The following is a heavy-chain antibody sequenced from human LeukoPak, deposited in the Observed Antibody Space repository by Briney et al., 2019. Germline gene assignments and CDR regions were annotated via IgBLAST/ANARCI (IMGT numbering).Heavy chain of an antibody. D-gene: IGHD2-15*01. CDR2: IHYSGST. CDR3: ARLTIAANAFDI. Sequence: SETLYPTCTVSGGSISSSAYYWGWIRQPPGKGLEWIGSIHYSGSTYYNPSLKSRVTISVDTSKNHFSLRLSSVTAADTAMFYCARLTIAANAFDIWGQGTMVTVSS. V-gene: IGHV4-39*02. CDR1: GGSISSSAYY. J-gene: IGHJ3*02.